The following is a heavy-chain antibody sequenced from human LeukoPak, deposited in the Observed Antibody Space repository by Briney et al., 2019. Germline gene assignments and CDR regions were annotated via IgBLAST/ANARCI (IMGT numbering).Heavy chain of an antibody. Sequence: SETLSLTCTVSGDSISSTTYSFGGWIRQPPGKGLEWMGTMDYSGSTYYNPTLKSRVTMSVDTSKNQFSLKLSSVTAADTAVYYCARTKQVNSYYFCMDVWGKGTTVTVSS. V-gene: IGHV4-39*01. CDR1: GDSISSTTYS. CDR3: ARTKQVNSYYFCMDV. D-gene: IGHD2-8*01. J-gene: IGHJ6*03. CDR2: MDYSGST.